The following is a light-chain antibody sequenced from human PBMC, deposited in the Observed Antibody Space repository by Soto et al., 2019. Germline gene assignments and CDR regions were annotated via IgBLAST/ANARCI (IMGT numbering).Light chain of an antibody. CDR1: QSVSSN. CDR2: GAS. CDR3: QQYGSSFPT. V-gene: IGKV3-20*01. J-gene: IGKJ1*01. Sequence: EIVMTQSPATLSVSLGERATLSCRASQSVSSNLAWYQLKPGQAPRLLIYGASSRATGIPDRFSGSGSGTDFTLTIGRLEPEDFVVYYCQQYGSSFPTFGQGTKVDI.